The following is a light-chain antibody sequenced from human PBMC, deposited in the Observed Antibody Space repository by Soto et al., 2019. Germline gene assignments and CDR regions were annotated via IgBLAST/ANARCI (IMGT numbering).Light chain of an antibody. J-gene: IGLJ1*01. CDR1: FSNIGDNA. V-gene: IGLV1-44*01. CDR2: LND. Sequence: QSALTQPPSLSATPGQRVNISCSGSFSNIGDNAVNWYQQLPGAAPKLLIYLNDQRPSGVPDRFSGSKSGTSAFLAISGLQSEDEADYYCAAWDDSLNALFGTGTQLTVL. CDR3: AAWDDSLNAL.